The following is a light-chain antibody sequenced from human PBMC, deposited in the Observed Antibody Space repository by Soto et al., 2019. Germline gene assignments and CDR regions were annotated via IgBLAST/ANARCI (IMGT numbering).Light chain of an antibody. CDR3: QQHNSWPWT. Sequence: EIVLTQSPGTLSLSPGERATLSCRASQSVSTYIAWYQQKPGQTPRLLIYDASTRATGIPARFSGSGSGTEFTLTISSLQSEDFAVYYCQQHNSWPWTFGQGTKVDIK. J-gene: IGKJ1*01. CDR1: QSVSTY. V-gene: IGKV3D-15*01. CDR2: DAS.